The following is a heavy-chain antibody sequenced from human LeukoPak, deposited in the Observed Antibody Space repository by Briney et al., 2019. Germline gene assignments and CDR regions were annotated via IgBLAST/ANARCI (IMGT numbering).Heavy chain of an antibody. V-gene: IGHV1-2*02. J-gene: IGHJ2*01. CDR2: INPNTGGT. Sequence: EASVKVSCKASGSTFTDCYLHWVRQAPGQGLEWMGWINPNTGGTNYAQRFPGRVTLSRDMSTSTVYMQLSSLRSDDTAVYYCATSSAGLIHHFDVWGRGTLVTVSS. CDR3: ATSSAGLIHHFDV. CDR1: GSTFTDCY. D-gene: IGHD6-19*01.